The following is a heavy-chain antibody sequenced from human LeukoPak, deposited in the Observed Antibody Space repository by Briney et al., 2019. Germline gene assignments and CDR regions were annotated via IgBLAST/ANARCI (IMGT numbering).Heavy chain of an antibody. J-gene: IGHJ4*02. D-gene: IGHD3-22*01. CDR1: WFALSNARMG. CDR2: IFSNDEK. CDR3: ARMLSPSCYDSSGGFDY. Sequence: AGPTLVNPTETLTLTCTVSWFALSNARMGVSWICQPPGKALEWLAHIFSNDEKSYSTSLKSRLTISKDPSKSQVVLTMTNMDPVDTATYYCARMLSPSCYDSSGGFDYWGQGTLVTVSS. V-gene: IGHV2-26*01.